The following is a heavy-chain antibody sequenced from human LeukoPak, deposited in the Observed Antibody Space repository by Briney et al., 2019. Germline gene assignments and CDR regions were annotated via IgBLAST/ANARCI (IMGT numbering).Heavy chain of an antibody. D-gene: IGHD3-22*01. V-gene: IGHV1-2*02. J-gene: IGHJ4*02. CDR1: GYTFTGYY. CDR2: INPNSGGT. Sequence: GASVKVSCKASGYTFTGYYMHWVRQAPGQGLEWMGWINPNSGGTNYAQKFQGRVTMTRDTSISTAYMELSRLRSDDTAVYYCARDLDNYYDSSDYWGQGTLVTVSS. CDR3: ARDLDNYYDSSDY.